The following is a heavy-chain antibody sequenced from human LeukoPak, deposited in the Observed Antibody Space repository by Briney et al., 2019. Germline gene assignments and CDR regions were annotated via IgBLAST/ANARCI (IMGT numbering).Heavy chain of an antibody. V-gene: IGHV5-51*01. CDR3: ARVVADGSTHYFDY. CDR2: IYPGDSDT. J-gene: IGHJ4*02. Sequence: GGSLKISFQGSGSRFTTYWIAWVRPMPGKGLEWMGVIYPGDSDTRYSPSFQGQVTISADKSISTAYLHWSSLKAPDNAMDYCARVVADGSTHYFDYWCQGTLVTVSS. D-gene: IGHD5-24*01. CDR1: GSRFTTYW.